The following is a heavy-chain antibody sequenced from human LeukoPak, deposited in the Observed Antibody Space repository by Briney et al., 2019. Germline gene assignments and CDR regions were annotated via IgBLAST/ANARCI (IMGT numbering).Heavy chain of an antibody. Sequence: GSSVKVSCKASGGTFSSYAISWVRQAPGQGLEWMGRIIPILGIANYAQKFQGRVTITADKSTSTAYMELSSLRSEDTAVYYCARGLSLDYDSSGYYDYWAREPWSPSPQ. CDR3: ARGLSLDYDSSGYYDY. D-gene: IGHD3-22*01. J-gene: IGHJ4*02. CDR2: IIPILGIA. V-gene: IGHV1-69*04. CDR1: GGTFSSYA.